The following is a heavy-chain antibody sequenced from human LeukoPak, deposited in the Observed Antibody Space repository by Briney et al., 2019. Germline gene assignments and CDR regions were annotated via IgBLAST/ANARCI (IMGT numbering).Heavy chain of an antibody. Sequence: GGSLRLSCAASGFTFSSYAMSWVRQAPGKGLEWVSAISGSGGSTYYADSVKGRFTISRDDSKNTLYLQMNSLRAEDTAVYYCAKSAYYYDSSGYYYFDYWGQGTLVTVSS. D-gene: IGHD3-22*01. CDR1: GFTFSSYA. CDR2: ISGSGGST. V-gene: IGHV3-23*01. J-gene: IGHJ4*02. CDR3: AKSAYYYDSSGYYYFDY.